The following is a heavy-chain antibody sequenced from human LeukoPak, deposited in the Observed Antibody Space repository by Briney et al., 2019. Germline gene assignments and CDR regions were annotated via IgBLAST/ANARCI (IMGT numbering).Heavy chain of an antibody. V-gene: IGHV3-21*01. J-gene: IGHJ4*02. Sequence: PGGSLRLSCVASGFTFTTYNMHWVRRAPGKGLQWVSTVSSTADNYKYYADSVRGRFTISRDNARNSLYLQMDSLRAEDTAVYFCARGTSWSPLDFDNWGQGTLVTVSS. CDR1: GFTFTTYN. CDR2: VSSTADNYK. D-gene: IGHD3-3*01. CDR3: ARGTSWSPLDFDN.